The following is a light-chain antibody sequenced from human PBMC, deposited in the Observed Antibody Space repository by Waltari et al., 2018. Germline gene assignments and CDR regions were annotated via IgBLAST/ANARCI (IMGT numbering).Light chain of an antibody. Sequence: QSALTQPAPVSDSPVPSITIPCTAPITHVGAHNYVSWYQQHPGEAPKLMIYDVNKRPSGTANRFSGSKSGNTASLSISGLQAEDEADYYCSSYTSTNTYVFGSGTKVTVL. CDR2: DVN. J-gene: IGLJ1*01. CDR1: ITHVGAHNY. V-gene: IGLV2-14*03. CDR3: SSYTSTNTYV.